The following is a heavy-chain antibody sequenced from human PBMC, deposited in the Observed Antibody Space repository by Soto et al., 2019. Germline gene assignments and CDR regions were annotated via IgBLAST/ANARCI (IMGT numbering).Heavy chain of an antibody. J-gene: IGHJ3*02. D-gene: IGHD3-22*01. CDR1: GFTFSSYW. CDR2: IKQDGSEK. CDR3: ARVGSDSSGHYAFDI. Sequence: EVQLVESGGGLVQPGGSLRLSCAASGFTFSSYWMSWVRQAPGKGLEWVANIKQDGSEKYYVDSVKGRFTISRDNAKNSLYLQMNSLRAEDTAVYYCARVGSDSSGHYAFDIWGQGTMVTVSS. V-gene: IGHV3-7*01.